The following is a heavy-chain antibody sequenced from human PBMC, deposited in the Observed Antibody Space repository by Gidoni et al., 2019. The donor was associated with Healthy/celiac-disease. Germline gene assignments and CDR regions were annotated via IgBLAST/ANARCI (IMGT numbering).Heavy chain of an antibody. D-gene: IGHD6-13*01. CDR1: WFTFSRFG. Sequence: QLVESGGGVTQSGRSLRLSCAASWFTFSRFGMHWGRQAPGKGLEWVVGISYDGRNKYDADSVKGRFTISRDNYKNTLYLQMDSLRSEDAAVYYCAKDGTHRSSWYVGNWFDPWGQGTLVTVSS. CDR3: AKDGTHRSSWYVGNWFDP. J-gene: IGHJ5*02. CDR2: ISYDGRNK. V-gene: IGHV3-30*18.